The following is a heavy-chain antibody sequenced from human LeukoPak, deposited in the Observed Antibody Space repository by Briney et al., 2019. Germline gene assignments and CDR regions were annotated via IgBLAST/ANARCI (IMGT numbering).Heavy chain of an antibody. CDR1: GGTFSSYA. CDR2: IIPILGIA. D-gene: IGHD3-3*01. V-gene: IGHV1-69*04. Sequence: SVKVSCKASGGTFSSYAISWVRQAPGQGLEWMGRIIPILGIANYAQKFQGRVTITADKSTSTAYMELSSLRSEDTAAYYCARGPLEYYFDYWGQGTLVTVSS. CDR3: ARGPLEYYFDY. J-gene: IGHJ4*02.